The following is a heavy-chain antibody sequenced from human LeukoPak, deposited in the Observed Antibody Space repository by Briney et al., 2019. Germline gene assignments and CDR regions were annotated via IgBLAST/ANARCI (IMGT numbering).Heavy chain of an antibody. D-gene: IGHD5-18*01. V-gene: IGHV3-64D*06. CDR3: VKDWDLYSYGYGPFDY. Sequence: GGSLRLSCSAYGFIFSSYAMHWDRQAPGKGLEYVSAISSNGGSTYYADSVKGRFTISRDNSKNTLYLQMSSLRAEDTAVYYCVKDWDLYSYGYGPFDYWGQGSLVTVSS. CDR2: ISSNGGST. CDR1: GFIFSSYA. J-gene: IGHJ4*02.